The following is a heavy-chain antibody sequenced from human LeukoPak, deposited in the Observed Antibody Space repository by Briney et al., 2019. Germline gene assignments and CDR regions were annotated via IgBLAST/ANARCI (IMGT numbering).Heavy chain of an antibody. Sequence: SETLSLTCAVYGGSFSGYYWSWIRQPPGKGLEWIGEINHSGNTNYNPSLKSRVTISVDTSKNQFSLKLSSVTAADTAVYYCARGRPRRAFDIWGQGTMVTVSS. CDR3: ARGRPRRAFDI. J-gene: IGHJ3*02. CDR2: INHSGNT. V-gene: IGHV4-34*01. CDR1: GGSFSGYY.